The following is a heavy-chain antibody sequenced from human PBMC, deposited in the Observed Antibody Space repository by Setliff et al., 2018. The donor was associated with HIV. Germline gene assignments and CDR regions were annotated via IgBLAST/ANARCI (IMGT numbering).Heavy chain of an antibody. Sequence: SETLSLTCTVSDSAMDSYYWSWVRQSPGRGLEYIGYIYWAGKTDYNPSLKSRVTISLDTSGNQFSLKLNSVTGADTAVYYCAKISPRGYSDITTGRLTDPFDVWGPGTMVT. D-gene: IGHD3-9*01. CDR2: IYWAGKT. CDR1: DSAMDSYY. J-gene: IGHJ3*01. V-gene: IGHV4-59*12. CDR3: AKISPRGYSDITTGRLTDPFDV.